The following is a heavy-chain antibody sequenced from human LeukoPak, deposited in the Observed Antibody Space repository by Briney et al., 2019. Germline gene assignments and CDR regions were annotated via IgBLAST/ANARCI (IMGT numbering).Heavy chain of an antibody. V-gene: IGHV2-5*01. J-gene: IGHJ4*02. D-gene: IGHD3-10*01. CDR2: IYWNDDK. Sequence: SGPTLVKPTQTLTLTCTFSGFSLSPSEVAVGLIRQPPGKALEWLALIYWNDDKRYRPSLQSRLTLTKNTSKNQVVPTMTNMDPVDTATYYCARSLWFGDLSHFDYWGQGTVVTVSS. CDR3: ARSLWFGDLSHFDY. CDR1: GFSLSPSEVA.